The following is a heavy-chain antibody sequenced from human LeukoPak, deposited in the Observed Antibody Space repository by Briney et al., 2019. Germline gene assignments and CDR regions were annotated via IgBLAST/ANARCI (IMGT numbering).Heavy chain of an antibody. CDR1: GGSISSYY. V-gene: IGHV4-4*09. CDR3: ARRNNYFYYMDV. CDR2: IFPSGSA. J-gene: IGHJ6*03. Sequence: SETLSLTCTVSGGSISSYYWSWIRQSPVKGLEWIGYIFPSGSAFYNPSLESRVTISLDTSENQFSLTLSSVTAADTAVYYCARRNNYFYYMDVWGKGTTVTVSS.